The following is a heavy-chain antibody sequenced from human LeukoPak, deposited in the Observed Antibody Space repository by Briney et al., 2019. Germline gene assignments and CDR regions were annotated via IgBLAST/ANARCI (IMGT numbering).Heavy chain of an antibody. Sequence: SETLSLTCTVSGGSISSYYWSWIRQPPGRGLEWIGYMYYSGSTKYNPSLKSRVTISVDTSKNQFSLKLSSVTAADTAVYYCARDKDTSSCLDYWGQGTLVTVSS. J-gene: IGHJ4*02. CDR2: MYYSGST. CDR1: GGSISSYY. V-gene: IGHV4-59*01. D-gene: IGHD6-13*01. CDR3: ARDKDTSSCLDY.